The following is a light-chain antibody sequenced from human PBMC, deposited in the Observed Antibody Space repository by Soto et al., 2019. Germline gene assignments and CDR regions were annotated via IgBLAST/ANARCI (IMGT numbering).Light chain of an antibody. CDR3: QSYDSTLSARYV. CDR2: GNI. J-gene: IGLJ1*01. CDR1: SSNIGAGYD. V-gene: IGLV1-40*01. Sequence: QSVLTQPPSVSGAPGQRVTLSCTGSSSNIGAGYDVHWYQQRPGTAPKLLIFGNINRPSGVPDRFSGSKSGTSASLAITGLQAEDEGDYYYQSYDSTLSARYVFGTGTKLTVL.